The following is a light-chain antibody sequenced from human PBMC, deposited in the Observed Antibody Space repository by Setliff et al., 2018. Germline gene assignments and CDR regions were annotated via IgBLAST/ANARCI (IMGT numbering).Light chain of an antibody. V-gene: IGLV8-61*01. CDR2: STN. CDR1: SGSVSTNYY. J-gene: IGLJ1*01. CDR3: GLLVSSGLYG. Sequence: QTVVTQEPSFSVSPGGTVTLTCGLSSGSVSTNYYPTWYQLTPGQAPRTLIYSTNIRSSGVPDRFSGSILGNKAALTITGAQADDESDYYCGLLVSSGLYGFGTGTKVTVL.